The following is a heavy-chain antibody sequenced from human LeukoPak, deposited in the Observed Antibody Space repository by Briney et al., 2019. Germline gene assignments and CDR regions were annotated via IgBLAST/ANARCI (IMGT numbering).Heavy chain of an antibody. D-gene: IGHD3-22*01. CDR2: IYYSGST. CDR1: GGPISSSSYY. V-gene: IGHV4-39*01. CDR3: ARHGGYYYDSSGYRWFDP. J-gene: IGHJ5*02. Sequence: PSETLSLTCTVSGGPISSSSYYWGWIRQPPGKGLEWIGSIYYSGSTYYNPSLKSRVTISVDTSKNQFSLKLSSVTAADTAVYYCARHGGYYYDSSGYRWFDPWGQGTLVTVSS.